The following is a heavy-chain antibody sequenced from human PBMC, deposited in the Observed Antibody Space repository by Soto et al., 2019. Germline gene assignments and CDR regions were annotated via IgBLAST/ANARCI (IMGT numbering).Heavy chain of an antibody. Sequence: QVQLVQSGAEVKKPGASVKVSCKASGYTFTSYGISWVRQAPGQGLEWMGWISAYNGNTNYAQKLQGRVTMTTDTSPSTAYMELRSLRSDDTAVYSCARDLSRYYYDSSGYYYVYWGQGTLVTVSS. D-gene: IGHD3-22*01. CDR2: ISAYNGNT. V-gene: IGHV1-18*01. CDR1: GYTFTSYG. CDR3: ARDLSRYYYDSSGYYYVY. J-gene: IGHJ4*02.